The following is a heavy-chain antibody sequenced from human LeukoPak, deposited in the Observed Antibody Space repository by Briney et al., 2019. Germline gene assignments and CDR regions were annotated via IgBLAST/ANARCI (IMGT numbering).Heavy chain of an antibody. J-gene: IGHJ6*03. CDR1: GGTFSSYA. D-gene: IGHD4-17*01. CDR3: ARGNGDYYYYYYMDV. Sequence: SVKVSCKASGGTFSSYAISWVRQAPGQGLEWMGGIIPIFGTANYAQKFQGRVTITADESTSTAYMELSSLRSEDTAVYYCARGNGDYYYYYYMDVWGKGTTVTISS. CDR2: IIPIFGTA. V-gene: IGHV1-69*13.